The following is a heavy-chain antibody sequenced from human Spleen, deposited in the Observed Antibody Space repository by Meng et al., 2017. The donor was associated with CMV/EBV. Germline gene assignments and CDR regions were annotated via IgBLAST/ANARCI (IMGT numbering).Heavy chain of an antibody. CDR1: GYTFTSYG. D-gene: IGHD3-16*01. V-gene: IGHV1-18*01. CDR3: ARRGDYNNGFDP. CDR2: ISAYNGNT. Sequence: SCKAYGYTFTSYGISWVRQAPGQGLEWIGWISAYNGNTNYAQKLQGRVTMTTDTSTSTAYMELRSLRSDDTAVYYCARRGDYNNGFDPWGQGTLVTVSS. J-gene: IGHJ5*02.